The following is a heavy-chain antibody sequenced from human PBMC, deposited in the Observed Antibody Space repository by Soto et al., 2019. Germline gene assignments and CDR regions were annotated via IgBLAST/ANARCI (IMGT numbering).Heavy chain of an antibody. J-gene: IGHJ4*02. D-gene: IGHD1-1*01. CDR3: ARGSSVKGNAVRYFDY. CDR1: GGSFSGYY. CDR2: INHSGST. V-gene: IGHV4-34*01. Sequence: PSETLSLTCAVYGGSFSGYYWSWIRQPPGKGLEWIGEINHSGSTNYNPSLKSRVTISVDTSKNQFSLKLSSVTAADTAVYYCARGSSVKGNAVRYFDYWGQGTLVTVSS.